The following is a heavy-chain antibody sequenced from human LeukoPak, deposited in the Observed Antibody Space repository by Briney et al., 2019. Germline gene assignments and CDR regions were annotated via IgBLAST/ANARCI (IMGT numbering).Heavy chain of an antibody. CDR2: INPSGGST. D-gene: IGHD1-1*01. CDR3: ARAIGDPQLISEGWFDP. Sequence: GASVKVSCKASGYTFTSYYMHWVRQAPGQGLEWMGIINPSGGSTSYAQKFQGRVTMTRDTSTSTVYMELSSLRSEDTAVYYCARAIGDPQLISEGWFDPWGQGTLVTVSS. J-gene: IGHJ5*02. CDR1: GYTFTSYY. V-gene: IGHV1-46*01.